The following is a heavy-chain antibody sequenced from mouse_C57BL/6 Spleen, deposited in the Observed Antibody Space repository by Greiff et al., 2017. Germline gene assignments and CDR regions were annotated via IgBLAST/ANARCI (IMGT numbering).Heavy chain of an antibody. Sequence: QVQLQQSGPELVKPGASVKLSCKASGYTFTSYDINLVKQRPGQGLEWIGWIYPRDGSTKYNEKFKGKATLTVDTSSSTAYMELHSLTSEDSAVYFCARGYYSNPWYFDVWGTGTTVTVSS. CDR1: GYTFTSYD. V-gene: IGHV1-85*01. J-gene: IGHJ1*03. CDR3: ARGYYSNPWYFDV. CDR2: IYPRDGST. D-gene: IGHD2-5*01.